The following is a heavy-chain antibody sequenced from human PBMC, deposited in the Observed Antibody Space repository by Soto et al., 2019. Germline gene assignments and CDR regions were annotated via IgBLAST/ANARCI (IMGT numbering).Heavy chain of an antibody. CDR3: AREHDSWSLYAIEM. CDR2: INCGNGNT. D-gene: IGHD3-3*01. J-gene: IGHJ3*02. CDR1: GYTFTSYA. V-gene: IGHV1-3*01. Sequence: ASVKVSCKASGYTFTSYAIHWVRQAPGQGLEWMGWINCGNGNTKYSQKLQGRLTITRDTSASTAYMELSSLRSEDTAVYFCAREHDSWSLYAIEMWGQGTMVTGSS.